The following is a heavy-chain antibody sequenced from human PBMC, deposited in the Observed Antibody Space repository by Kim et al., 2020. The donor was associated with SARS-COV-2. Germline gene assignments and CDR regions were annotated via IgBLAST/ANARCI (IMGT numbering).Heavy chain of an antibody. Sequence: SETLSLTCTVSGGSISSSSYYWGWIRQPPGKGLEWIGSIYYSGSTYYNPSLKSRVTISVDTSKNQFSLKLSSVTAADTAVYYCARDPNRGWFDPWGQGTL. J-gene: IGHJ5*02. CDR1: GGSISSSSYY. CDR2: IYYSGST. CDR3: ARDPNRGWFDP. D-gene: IGHD2-8*01. V-gene: IGHV4-39*07.